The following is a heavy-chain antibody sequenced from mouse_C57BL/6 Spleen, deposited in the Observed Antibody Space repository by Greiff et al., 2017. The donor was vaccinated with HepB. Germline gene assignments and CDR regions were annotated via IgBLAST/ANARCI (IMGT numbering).Heavy chain of an antibody. D-gene: IGHD1-1*01. J-gene: IGHJ2*01. CDR2: INYDGSST. V-gene: IGHV5-16*01. CDR1: GFTFSDYY. Sequence: EVKLMESEGGLVQPGSSMKLSCTASGFTFSDYYMAWVRQVPEKGLEWVANINYDGSSTYYLDSLKSRFIISRDNAKNILYLQMSSLKSEDTATYYCAREILRGYFDYWGQGTTLTVSS. CDR3: AREILRGYFDY.